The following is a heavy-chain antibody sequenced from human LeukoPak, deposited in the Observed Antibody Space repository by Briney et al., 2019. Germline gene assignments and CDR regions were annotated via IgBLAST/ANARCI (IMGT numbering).Heavy chain of an antibody. V-gene: IGHV3-43*02. CDR1: GFNFGDYS. J-gene: IGHJ4*02. Sequence: PGGSLRLSCAASGFNFGDYSMHWVRQAPGKGLEWVSLISGDGDNTYYIDSVRGRFTISRDNSRNSLYLQMNGLTTEDTALYYCAKVRKGGWIISYFFDFWGQGTRVTVSS. CDR2: ISGDGDNT. D-gene: IGHD6-19*01. CDR3: AKVRKGGWIISYFFDF.